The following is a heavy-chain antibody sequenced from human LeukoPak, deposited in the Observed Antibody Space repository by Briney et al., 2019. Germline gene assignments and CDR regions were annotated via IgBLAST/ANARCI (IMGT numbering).Heavy chain of an antibody. Sequence: SETLSLTCTVSGGSISSGGYSWSWLRQHPGKGLEWIGYIYYSGSTYYNPSLKSRVTISVDTSKNQFSLKLSSVTAADTAVYYCARDAPPDDAALGYGMDVWGQGTTVTVSS. J-gene: IGHJ6*02. CDR3: ARDAPPDDAALGYGMDV. CDR2: IYYSGST. V-gene: IGHV4-31*03. D-gene: IGHD1-1*01. CDR1: GGSISSGGYS.